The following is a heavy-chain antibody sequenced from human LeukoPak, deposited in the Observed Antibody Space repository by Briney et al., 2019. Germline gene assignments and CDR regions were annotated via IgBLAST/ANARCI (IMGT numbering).Heavy chain of an antibody. J-gene: IGHJ4*02. CDR3: ARDVYCTNGVCHLPNIFLNYFDY. V-gene: IGHV4-4*07. Sequence: SETLSLTCTVSGGSISSYYWSWIRQPAGKGLEWIGRIYTSGSTNYNPSLKSRVTMSVDTSKNQFSLKLSSVTAADTAVYYCARDVYCTNGVCHLPNIFLNYFDYWGQGTLVTVSS. CDR2: IYTSGST. D-gene: IGHD2-8*01. CDR1: GGSISSYY.